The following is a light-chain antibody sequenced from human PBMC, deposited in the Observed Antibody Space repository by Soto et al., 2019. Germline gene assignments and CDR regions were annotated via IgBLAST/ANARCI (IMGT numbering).Light chain of an antibody. CDR2: GPS. CDR3: HQYVRK. Sequence: EIVLTQSPGTLSLSPGERATLSCRASQSVSSSYLAWYQQKPDQAPRLLIYGPSSRGTGIPDRFSGSGSGTDITLTINKLDPEDVAVYYCHQYVRKFGQGNKVEIK. J-gene: IGKJ1*01. V-gene: IGKV3-20*01. CDR1: QSVSSSY.